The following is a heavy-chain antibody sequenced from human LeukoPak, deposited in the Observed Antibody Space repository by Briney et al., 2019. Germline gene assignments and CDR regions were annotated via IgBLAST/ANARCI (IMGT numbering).Heavy chain of an antibody. V-gene: IGHV3-23*01. CDR2: ITGNGGST. CDR1: GFTFSSSS. Sequence: GGSLRLSCAASGFTFSSSSMSWVRQAPGKGLEWVSAITGNGGSTYYADSVKGRFILSRDISKNTLYLQMNSLRAEDTAVYYCVRDASWGQGALVTVSS. J-gene: IGHJ4*02. CDR3: VRDAS.